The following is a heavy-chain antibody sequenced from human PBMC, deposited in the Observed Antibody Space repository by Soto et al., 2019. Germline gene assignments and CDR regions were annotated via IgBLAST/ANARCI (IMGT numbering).Heavy chain of an antibody. Sequence: QVQLQESGPGLVKPSQTLSLTCTVSGGSISSGDYYWSWIRQPPGTGLEWIGYIYYSGSTYYNPSLKSRVTISADTSKNQFSLKLSSVTAADTAVYYCARWGGSGSYYYYGMDVWGQGTTVTVSS. D-gene: IGHD3-10*01. CDR3: ARWGGSGSYYYYGMDV. V-gene: IGHV4-30-4*01. CDR1: GGSISSGDYY. J-gene: IGHJ6*02. CDR2: IYYSGST.